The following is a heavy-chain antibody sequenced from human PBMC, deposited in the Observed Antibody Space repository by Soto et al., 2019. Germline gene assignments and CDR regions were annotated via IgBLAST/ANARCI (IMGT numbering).Heavy chain of an antibody. CDR2: ISAYNGNT. D-gene: IGHD3-22*01. Sequence: GASVKVSCKASGYTFTSYGISWVRQAPGQGLEWMGWISAYNGNTNYAQKLQGRVTMTTDTSTSTAYMELRSLRSDDTAVYYCARERYDSSGYSPSKFDYWGQGTXVTVSS. J-gene: IGHJ4*02. V-gene: IGHV1-18*01. CDR3: ARERYDSSGYSPSKFDY. CDR1: GYTFTSYG.